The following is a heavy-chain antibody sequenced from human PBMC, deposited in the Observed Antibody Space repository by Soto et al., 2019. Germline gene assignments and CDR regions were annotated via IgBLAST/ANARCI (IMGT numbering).Heavy chain of an antibody. V-gene: IGHV3-30*18. CDR1: GFTFSSYG. CDR2: ISYDGSNK. D-gene: IGHD2-2*01. Sequence: QVQLVESGGGVVQPGRSLRLSCAASGFTFSSYGMHWVRQAPGKGLEWVAVISYDGSNKYYADSVKGRFTISRDNSKNTLYLQMNSLRAEDTAEYYCAKMPGPEDAFDSWGQGTMVTVSS. CDR3: AKMPGPEDAFDS. J-gene: IGHJ3*02.